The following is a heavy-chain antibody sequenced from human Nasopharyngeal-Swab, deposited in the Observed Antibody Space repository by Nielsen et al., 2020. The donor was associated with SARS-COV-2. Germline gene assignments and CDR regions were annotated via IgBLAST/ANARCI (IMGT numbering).Heavy chain of an antibody. V-gene: IGHV3-23*01. D-gene: IGHD3-9*01. CDR3: AKDGDKILTGYYLKPDNWFDP. J-gene: IGHJ5*02. CDR2: ISGSGVT. Sequence: WIRQPPGKGLDWVSSISGSGVTYHADSVKGRFNISRDISKNTLYLQMNSLRADDTAVYYCAKDGDKILTGYYLKPDNWFDPWGQGTLVTVSS.